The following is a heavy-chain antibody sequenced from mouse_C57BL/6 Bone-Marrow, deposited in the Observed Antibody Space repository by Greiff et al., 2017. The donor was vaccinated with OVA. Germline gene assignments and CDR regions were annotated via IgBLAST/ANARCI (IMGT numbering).Heavy chain of an antibody. CDR3: ARGWDCYWYFDV. CDR2: ISYDGSN. Sequence: VQLKESGPGLVKPSQSLSLTCSVTGYSITSGYYWNWIRQFPGNKLEWMGYISYDGSNNYNPSLKNRISITRDTSKNQFFLKLNSVTTEDTATYYCARGWDCYWYFDVWGTGTTVTVAS. J-gene: IGHJ1*03. D-gene: IGHD4-1*01. CDR1: GYSITSGYY. V-gene: IGHV3-6*01.